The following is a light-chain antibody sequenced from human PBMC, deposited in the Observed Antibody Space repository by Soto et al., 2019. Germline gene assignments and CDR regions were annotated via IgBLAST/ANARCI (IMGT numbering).Light chain of an antibody. Sequence: DIPMTQSPSSLSASVGDRVSITCRASQVVSRDLNWYQQKPGKAPKLLIYAASSLQSGVPSRFSGSGSGTDFTLTISSLQREDFATYYCQQSYITPWTFGRGTKVEIK. V-gene: IGKV1-39*01. CDR1: QVVSRD. CDR3: QQSYITPWT. J-gene: IGKJ1*01. CDR2: AAS.